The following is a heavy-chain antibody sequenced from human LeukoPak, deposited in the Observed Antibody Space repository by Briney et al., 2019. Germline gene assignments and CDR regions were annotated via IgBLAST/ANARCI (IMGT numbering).Heavy chain of an antibody. V-gene: IGHV3-23*01. CDR3: AKMPSSSWSFDY. Sequence: GGSLRLSCVASGFTFSSYSMNWVRQAPGKGLEWVSAISGSGGSTYYADSVKGRFTISRDNSKNTLYLQMNSLRAEDTAVYYCAKMPSSSWSFDYWGQGTLVTVSS. J-gene: IGHJ4*02. CDR1: GFTFSSYS. CDR2: ISGSGGST. D-gene: IGHD6-13*01.